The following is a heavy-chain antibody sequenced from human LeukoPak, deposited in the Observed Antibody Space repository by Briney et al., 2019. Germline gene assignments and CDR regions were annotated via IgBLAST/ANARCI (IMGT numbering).Heavy chain of an antibody. D-gene: IGHD3-22*01. CDR3: ARDRWRLDDSSGYYSFTN. V-gene: IGHV1-2*02. CDR2: INPNSGGT. CDR1: GNTFTGYY. J-gene: IGHJ4*02. Sequence: GASVKVSCKASGNTFTGYYMHWVRQAPGQGLEWMGWINPNSGGTNYAQKFQGRVTMTRDTSISTAYMELSRLRSDDTAVYYCARDRWRLDDSSGYYSFTNWGQGTLVTVSS.